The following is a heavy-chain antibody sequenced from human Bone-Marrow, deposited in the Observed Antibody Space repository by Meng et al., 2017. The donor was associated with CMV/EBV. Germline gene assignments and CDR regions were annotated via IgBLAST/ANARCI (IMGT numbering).Heavy chain of an antibody. CDR1: TFSSDS. CDR2: ISSSSSYI. Sequence: TFSSDSMNWVRQAPGKGLEWVSSISSSSSYIYYADSVKGRFTISRDNAKNSLYLQMNSLRAEDTAVYYCARDKTYYDFWSGPNWFDPWGQGTLVTVSS. J-gene: IGHJ5*02. D-gene: IGHD3-3*01. CDR3: ARDKTYYDFWSGPNWFDP. V-gene: IGHV3-21*01.